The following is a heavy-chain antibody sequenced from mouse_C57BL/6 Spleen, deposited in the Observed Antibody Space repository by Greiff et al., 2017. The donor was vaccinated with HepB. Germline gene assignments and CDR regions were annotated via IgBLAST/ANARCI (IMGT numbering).Heavy chain of an antibody. CDR3: ARSGSNGAMDY. J-gene: IGHJ4*01. CDR2: INPSTGGT. D-gene: IGHD2-5*01. V-gene: IGHV1-42*01. CDR1: GYSFTGYY. Sequence: EVQLQESGPELVKPGASVKISCKASGYSFTGYYMNWVKQSPEKSLEWIGEINPSTGGTTYNQKFKAKATLTVDKSSSTAYMQLKSLTSEDSAVYYCARSGSNGAMDYWGQGTSVTVSS.